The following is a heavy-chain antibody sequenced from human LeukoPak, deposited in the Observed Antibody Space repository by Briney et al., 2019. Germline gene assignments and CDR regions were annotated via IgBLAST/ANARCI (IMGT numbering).Heavy chain of an antibody. D-gene: IGHD3-22*01. V-gene: IGHV3-30*18. Sequence: PGRSLRLSCAASGFTFSSYGMHWVRQAPGKGLEWVAVISYDGSNKYYADSVKGRFTISRDNSKNTLYLQMNSLRAEDTAVYYCAKDPYSSRMEYFQYWGQGTLVIVSS. CDR2: ISYDGSNK. J-gene: IGHJ1*01. CDR3: AKDPYSSRMEYFQY. CDR1: GFTFSSYG.